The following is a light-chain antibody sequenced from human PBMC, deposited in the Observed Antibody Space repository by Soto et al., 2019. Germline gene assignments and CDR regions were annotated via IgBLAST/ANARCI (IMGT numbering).Light chain of an antibody. V-gene: IGKV1-39*01. J-gene: IGKJ5*01. Sequence: DIQMTQSPSSLSASVGDRVTITSRASESIARHLNWYQQKPGKAPKLLIYAALSLQNGVPSRFRGGGSGTDFTLTISNLQPEDFATYYCQQSYSTLSITFGQGTRLEIK. CDR2: AAL. CDR3: QQSYSTLSIT. CDR1: ESIARH.